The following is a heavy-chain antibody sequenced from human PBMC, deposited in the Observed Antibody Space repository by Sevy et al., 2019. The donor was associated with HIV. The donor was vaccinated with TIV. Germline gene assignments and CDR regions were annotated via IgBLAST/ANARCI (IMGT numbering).Heavy chain of an antibody. V-gene: IGHV3-30*18. D-gene: IGHD3-22*01. CDR1: GFTFSSYG. CDR2: ISSDGSNK. Sequence: GWSLRLSCAASGFTFSSYGMHWVRQAPGKGLEWVAVISSDGSNKYYADSVKGRFTISRDNSKNTLYLQMNSLRAEDTAVYYCAKDRYYYDSSGYYYYFDYWGQGILVTVSS. CDR3: AKDRYYYDSSGYYYYFDY. J-gene: IGHJ4*02.